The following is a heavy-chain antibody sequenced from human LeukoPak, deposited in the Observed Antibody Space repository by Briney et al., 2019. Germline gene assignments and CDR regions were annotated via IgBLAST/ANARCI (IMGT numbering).Heavy chain of an antibody. CDR1: GGSISSYY. J-gene: IGHJ6*02. CDR3: ARARYYYGMDV. Sequence: SETLSLTCTVSGGSISSYYWSWIRQPPGKGLEWIGYIYHSGSTYYNPSLKSRVTISVDRSKNQFSLKLSSVTAADTAVYYCARARYYYGMDVWGQGTTVTVSS. V-gene: IGHV4-59*12. CDR2: IYHSGST.